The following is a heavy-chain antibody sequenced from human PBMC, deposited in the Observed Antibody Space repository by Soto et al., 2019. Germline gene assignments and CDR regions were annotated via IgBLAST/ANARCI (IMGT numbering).Heavy chain of an antibody. CDR3: PTDSLRFFHPVDY. CDR2: IKSKTDGGTT. Sequence: GGSLRLSCAASGFTFSNAWMSWGRQAPGKGLEWGGRIKSKTDGGTTDYAAPVKGRFTISRDDSKNTLYLQMNSRKSEDTAVDYCPTDSLRFFHPVDYWGQGPLVPVSS. D-gene: IGHD3-3*01. J-gene: IGHJ4*02. CDR1: GFTFSNAW. V-gene: IGHV3-15*01.